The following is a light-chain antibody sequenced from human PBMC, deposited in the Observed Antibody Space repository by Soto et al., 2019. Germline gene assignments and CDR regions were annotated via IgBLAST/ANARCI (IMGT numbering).Light chain of an antibody. Sequence: QSVLTQPAYVSGSPGQSITISCTGTSSDVGGYNYVSWYQQHPGKAPKLMIYDVSNRPSGVSNRFSGSKSGNTASLTISGLQAEDEADYYCSSYTNSSTRYVFGTGTKVTVL. CDR3: SSYTNSSTRYV. V-gene: IGLV2-14*01. CDR1: SSDVGGYNY. J-gene: IGLJ1*01. CDR2: DVS.